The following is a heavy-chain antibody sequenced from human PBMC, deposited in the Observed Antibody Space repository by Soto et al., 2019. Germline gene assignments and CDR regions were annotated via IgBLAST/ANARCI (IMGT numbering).Heavy chain of an antibody. CDR3: ARGMGTNTGARIYGMDV. D-gene: IGHD5-12*01. CDR1: GSSIRGYY. Sequence: SETLSLTCTVSGSSIRGYYWSWVRQSPGQGLEWIGHKYYSGSTNYNPSLKSRVTISVDPSKSQFSLNLNSVTAADTAVYYCARGMGTNTGARIYGMDVWGQGTTVTVSS. V-gene: IGHV4-59*01. CDR2: KYYSGST. J-gene: IGHJ6*02.